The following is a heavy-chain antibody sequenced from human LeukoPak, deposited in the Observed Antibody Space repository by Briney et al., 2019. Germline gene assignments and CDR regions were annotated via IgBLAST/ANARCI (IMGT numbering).Heavy chain of an antibody. CDR2: IRSKDNDWTT. CDR1: EFTFCDYA. CDR3: TRDRWGGGYISRGMDV. V-gene: IGHV3-49*04. Sequence: GGSLRLSCTASEFTFCDYAISWVRHAPGKGLEWLGFIRSKDNDWTTDYAASVKGRFIISRDDSKSVAYLEMNDLKLEDTAVYYCTRDRWGGGYISRGMDVWGKGTTVTISS. D-gene: IGHD5-12*01. J-gene: IGHJ6*04.